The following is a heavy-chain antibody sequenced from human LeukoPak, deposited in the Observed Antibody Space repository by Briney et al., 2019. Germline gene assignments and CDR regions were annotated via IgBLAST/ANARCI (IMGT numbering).Heavy chain of an antibody. Sequence: ASVTVSCKASGYTFTSYGISWVRQAPGQGLEWMGWISAYNGNTNYAQKLQGRVTMTTDTCTSTAYMELRSLRSDDTAVYYCARVAYRGTYSSSRYAFDIWGQGTMVTVSS. CDR3: ARVAYRGTYSSSRYAFDI. V-gene: IGHV1-18*01. D-gene: IGHD6-13*01. CDR2: ISAYNGNT. CDR1: GYTFTSYG. J-gene: IGHJ3*02.